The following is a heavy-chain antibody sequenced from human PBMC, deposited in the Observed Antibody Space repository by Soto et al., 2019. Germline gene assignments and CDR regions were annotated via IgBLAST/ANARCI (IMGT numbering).Heavy chain of an antibody. J-gene: IGHJ3*02. CDR3: AHSRRVQLELWDAFDI. CDR1: GFSLSTSGVG. D-gene: IGHD1-1*01. V-gene: IGHV2-5*02. CDR2: IYWDDDK. Sequence: SGPTLVKPTPTLTLTCTFSGFSLSTSGVGVGWIRQPPGKALEWLALIYWDDDKRYSPSLKSRLTITKDTSKNQVVLTMTNMDPVDTATYYCAHSRRVQLELWDAFDIWGQGTMVTVSS.